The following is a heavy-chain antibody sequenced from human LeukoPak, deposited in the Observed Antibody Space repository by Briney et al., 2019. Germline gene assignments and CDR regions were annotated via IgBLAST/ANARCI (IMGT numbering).Heavy chain of an antibody. CDR3: AKDSLWFREEVDAFDI. CDR1: GFTFSSYA. CDR2: ISGSGGST. V-gene: IGHV3-23*01. J-gene: IGHJ3*02. Sequence: PGGSLRLSCAASGFTFSSYAMSWVRQAPGKGLEWVSAISGSGGSTYYADSVKGRFTIPRDNSKNTLYLQMNSLRAEDTAVYYCAKDSLWFREEVDAFDIWGQGTMVTVSS. D-gene: IGHD3-10*01.